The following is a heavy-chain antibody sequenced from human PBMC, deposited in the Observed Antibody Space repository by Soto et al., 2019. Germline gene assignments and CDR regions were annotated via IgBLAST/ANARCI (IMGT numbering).Heavy chain of an antibody. CDR3: ARTYGGNSPSPFDY. J-gene: IGHJ4*02. V-gene: IGHV4-31*02. Sequence: SETMSLSRTVSGGCVSSGGYYWSWIRQHPGKGLEWIGYIYYSGSTYYNPSLKSRVTISVDTSKNQFSLKLSSVTAADTAVYYCARTYGGNSPSPFDYWGQGTLVTVSS. D-gene: IGHD2-21*02. CDR1: GGCVSSGGYY. CDR2: IYYSGST.